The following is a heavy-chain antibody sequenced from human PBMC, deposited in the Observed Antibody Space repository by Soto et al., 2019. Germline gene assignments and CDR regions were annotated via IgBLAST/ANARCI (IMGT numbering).Heavy chain of an antibody. D-gene: IGHD6-13*01. CDR3: ARVAAAGMNGNWFDP. V-gene: IGHV4-4*02. CDR1: SGSISSSNW. J-gene: IGHJ5*02. Sequence: QVQLQESGPGLVKPSGTLSLTCAVSSGSISSSNWWSWVRQPPGKGLEWIGEIYHSGSTNYNPSLTSRVTISVDKSKNQFSLKLSSVTAADTAVYYCARVAAAGMNGNWFDPWGQGTLVTVSS. CDR2: IYHSGST.